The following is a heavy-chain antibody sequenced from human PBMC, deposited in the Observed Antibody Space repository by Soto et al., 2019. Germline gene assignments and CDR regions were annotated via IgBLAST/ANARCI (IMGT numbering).Heavy chain of an antibody. D-gene: IGHD6-13*01. CDR1: GFTFSTYA. CDR3: AKREYASSWYYYGMDV. CDR2: ISGNGRST. J-gene: IGHJ6*02. Sequence: GESLSLSCAASGFTFSTYAMSWVRQAPGQGLEWVSIISGNGRSTYYADSVQGRFSVSRDNSKNTLYVQMNSLRAEDTAIYYCAKREYASSWYYYGMDVWGQGPTVTVAS. V-gene: IGHV3-23*01.